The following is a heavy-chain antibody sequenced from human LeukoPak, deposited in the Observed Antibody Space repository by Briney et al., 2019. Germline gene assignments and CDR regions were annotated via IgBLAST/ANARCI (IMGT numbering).Heavy chain of an antibody. D-gene: IGHD3-16*01. J-gene: IGHJ4*02. CDR3: AGGDFRPPDYYFDY. CDR2: IIPILGIA. CDR1: GGTFSSYA. V-gene: IGHV1-69*04. Sequence: GSSVKVSCKASGGTFSSYAISWVRQAPGQGLEWMGRIIPILGIANHAQKFQGRVTITADKSTSTAYMELSSLRSEDTAVYYCAGGDFRPPDYYFDYWGQGTLVTVSS.